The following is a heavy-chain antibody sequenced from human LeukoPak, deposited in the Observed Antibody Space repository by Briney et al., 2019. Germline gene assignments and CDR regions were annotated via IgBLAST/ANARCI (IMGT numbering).Heavy chain of an antibody. CDR1: GFTLSSYG. Sequence: GRSLRLSCAASGFTLSSYGMHLVRQAPGKGLEWVAVISYDGSNKYYADSVKGRFTISRDNSKNTLYLQMNSLRAEDTAVYYCAKTSSAPASPGDYYDSSGYYPTFFDYWGQGTLVTVSS. J-gene: IGHJ4*02. D-gene: IGHD3-22*01. V-gene: IGHV3-30*18. CDR3: AKTSSAPASPGDYYDSSGYYPTFFDY. CDR2: ISYDGSNK.